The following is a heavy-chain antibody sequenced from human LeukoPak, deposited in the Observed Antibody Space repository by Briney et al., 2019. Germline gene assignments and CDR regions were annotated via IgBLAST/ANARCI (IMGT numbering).Heavy chain of an antibody. CDR2: IRYDGTDK. CDR1: GFTFSNHG. Sequence: GGSLRLSCAASGFTFSNHGMHWVRQAPGKGLEWVAFIRYDGTDKYYADSVKGRFTISRDNSENTVSLQLNSLRAEDTAVYYCAKVARVAAAGTRKTPLRYYYYMDVWGKGTTVTISS. V-gene: IGHV3-30*02. CDR3: AKVARVAAAGTRKTPLRYYYYMDV. D-gene: IGHD6-13*01. J-gene: IGHJ6*03.